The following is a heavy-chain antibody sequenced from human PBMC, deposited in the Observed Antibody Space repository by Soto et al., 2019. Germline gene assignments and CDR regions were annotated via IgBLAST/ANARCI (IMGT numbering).Heavy chain of an antibody. Sequence: AVSGLPFSSYDMHWVRQATGKGLEWVSDIGTAGDTYYPGSVKGRFTISRENAKNSLYLQMNSLRAGDTAVYYCARGPYGSGSPIAPYYFDYWGQGTLVTVSS. D-gene: IGHD3-10*01. CDR1: GLPFSSYD. J-gene: IGHJ4*02. CDR3: ARGPYGSGSPIAPYYFDY. V-gene: IGHV3-13*01. CDR2: IGTAGDT.